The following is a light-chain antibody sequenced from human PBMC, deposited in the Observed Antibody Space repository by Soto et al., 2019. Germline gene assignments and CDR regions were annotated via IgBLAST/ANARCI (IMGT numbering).Light chain of an antibody. Sequence: EIVMTQSPATLSLSPGERATLSVMASQSIGSYLAWYQHKLGQPPRLLIYDASNRATGIPVRFSGSGSGTDFTLTISSLEPEDFAVYYCQQRSTWPPFSFGPGTKVDIK. J-gene: IGKJ3*01. CDR1: QSIGSY. CDR2: DAS. CDR3: QQRSTWPPFS. V-gene: IGKV3-11*01.